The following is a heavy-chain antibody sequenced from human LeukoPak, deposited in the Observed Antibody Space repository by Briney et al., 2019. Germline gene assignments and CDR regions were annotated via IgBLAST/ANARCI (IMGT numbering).Heavy chain of an antibody. J-gene: IGHJ2*01. CDR3: ARAGYSSSWSPIPFYWYFDL. CDR2: IYYSGST. CDR1: GGSISSSSYY. D-gene: IGHD6-13*01. V-gene: IGHV4-39*07. Sequence: KPSETLSLTCSVSGGSISSSSYYWAWIRQPPGKGLEWIASIYYSGSTYYNPSLRSRVTISVDTSKNQFSLKLSSVTAADTAVYYCARAGYSSSWSPIPFYWYFDLWGRGTLVTVSS.